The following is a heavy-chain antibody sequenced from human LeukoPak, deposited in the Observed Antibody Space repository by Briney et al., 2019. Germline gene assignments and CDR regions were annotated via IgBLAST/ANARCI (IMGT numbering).Heavy chain of an antibody. J-gene: IGHJ1*01. CDR1: GGSFSGYY. D-gene: IGHD6-13*01. CDR2: INHSGST. Sequence: SETLSLTCAVYGGSFSGYYWSWIRQPPGKGLEWIGEINHSGSTNYNPSLKSRVTISVDTSKNQFSLKLSSVTAADTAVYYCARTIAAVGTRRYFQHWGQGTLVTVSS. CDR3: ARTIAAVGTRRYFQH. V-gene: IGHV4-34*01.